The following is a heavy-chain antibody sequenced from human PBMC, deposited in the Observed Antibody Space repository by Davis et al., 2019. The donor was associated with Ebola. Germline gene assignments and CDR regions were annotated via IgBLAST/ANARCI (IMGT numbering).Heavy chain of an antibody. CDR3: ATRIRFPKLRMLDV. CDR2: INPSGGNT. J-gene: IGHJ6*04. Sequence: ASVKVSCKASGYTFTSYYMHWVRQAPGQGLEWMGLINPSGGNTNYAQKLQGRVTMTTDTSTSTAYMELRSLRSDDTAVYYCATRIRFPKLRMLDVWGKGTTVTVSS. D-gene: IGHD3-3*01. CDR1: GYTFTSYY. V-gene: IGHV1-46*01.